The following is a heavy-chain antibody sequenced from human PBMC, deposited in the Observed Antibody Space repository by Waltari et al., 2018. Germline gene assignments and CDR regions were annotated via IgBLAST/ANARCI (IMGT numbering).Heavy chain of an antibody. D-gene: IGHD6-19*01. CDR3: ARVKDAWLVRRYGWFDP. CDR2: INHSGST. J-gene: IGHJ5*02. CDR1: GGSFSGSY. Sequence: QVQLQQWGAGLLKPSETLSLTCAVYGGSFSGSYWSWIRQPPGKGLEWIGEINHSGSTNYNPSLKSRVTISVDTSKNQFSLKLSSVTAADTAVYYCARVKDAWLVRRYGWFDPWGQGTLVTVSS. V-gene: IGHV4-34*01.